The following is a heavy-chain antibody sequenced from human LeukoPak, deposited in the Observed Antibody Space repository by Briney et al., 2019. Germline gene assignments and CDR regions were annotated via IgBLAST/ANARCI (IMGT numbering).Heavy chain of an antibody. CDR2: IYYSGST. D-gene: IGHD3-10*01. J-gene: IGHJ4*02. V-gene: IGHV4-59*01. Sequence: SETLSLTCTVSGGSISSYYWSWIRQPPGKGLEWIGYIYYSGSTNYNPSLKSRVTISVDTSKNQFSLKLSSVTAADTAVYYCARAEDTSVRGVPYIFDYWGREPWSPSP. CDR1: GGSISSYY. CDR3: ARAEDTSVRGVPYIFDY.